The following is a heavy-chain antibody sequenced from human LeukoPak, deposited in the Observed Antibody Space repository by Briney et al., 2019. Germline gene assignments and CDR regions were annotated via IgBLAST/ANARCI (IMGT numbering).Heavy chain of an antibody. D-gene: IGHD3-16*01. Sequence: SETLSLTCTVSGGSISSGGYYWSWIRQHPGKGLEWIGYIYYSGSTYDNPSLKSRATISVETSKNQFSLKRSSVTAADTAVYYCARDGGRYFDYWGQGTLVTVSS. J-gene: IGHJ4*02. CDR3: ARDGGRYFDY. V-gene: IGHV4-31*03. CDR1: GGSISSGGYY. CDR2: IYYSGST.